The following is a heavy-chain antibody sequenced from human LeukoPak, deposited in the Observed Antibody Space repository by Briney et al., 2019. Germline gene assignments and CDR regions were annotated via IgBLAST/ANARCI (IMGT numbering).Heavy chain of an antibody. CDR1: GYTFSGYY. D-gene: IGHD6-13*01. CDR2: INTNTGNP. V-gene: IGHV7-4-1*02. CDR3: ARDRSWSIDY. Sequence: ASVKVSCKASGYTFSGYYMHWVRQAPGQGLEWMGWINTNTGNPTYAQGFTGRFVFSLDTSVSTAYLQISSLKAEDTAVYYCARDRSWSIDYWGQGTLVTVSS. J-gene: IGHJ4*02.